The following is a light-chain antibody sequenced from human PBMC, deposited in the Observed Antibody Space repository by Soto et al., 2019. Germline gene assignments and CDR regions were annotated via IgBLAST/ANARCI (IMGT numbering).Light chain of an antibody. Sequence: QSALTQPRSVSGSPGQSVTISCTGTSGDVGGYNYVSWYQHHPGKAPKFIIYEVSNRPSGVSNRFSGSKSGNTASLTISGLQAEDEADYYCCSYAGSYTHVVFGGGTKVTVL. V-gene: IGLV2-11*01. J-gene: IGLJ2*01. CDR3: CSYAGSYTHVV. CDR1: SGDVGGYNY. CDR2: EVS.